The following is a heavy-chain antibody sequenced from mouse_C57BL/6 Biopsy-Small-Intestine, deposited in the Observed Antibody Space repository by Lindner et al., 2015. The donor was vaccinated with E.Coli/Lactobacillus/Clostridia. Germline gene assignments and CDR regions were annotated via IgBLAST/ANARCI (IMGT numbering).Heavy chain of an antibody. CDR3: ARDWDGWYFDV. J-gene: IGHJ1*03. Sequence: VQLQESGAELAKPGASVKLSCKASGYNFTNYWIHWVKQRPGQGLEWIGYINPSSGYTKYNQKFEDKATLTADKSSSTAYMQLSSLTYEDSAVYYCARDWDGWYFDVWGTGTTVTVSS. V-gene: IGHV1-7*01. D-gene: IGHD4-1*01. CDR1: GYNFTNYW. CDR2: INPSSGYT.